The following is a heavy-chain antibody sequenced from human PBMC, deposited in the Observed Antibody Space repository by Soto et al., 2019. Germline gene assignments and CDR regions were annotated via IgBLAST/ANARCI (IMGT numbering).Heavy chain of an antibody. CDR1: GGSISSYY. D-gene: IGHD5-18*01. Sequence: QVQLQESGPGLVKPSETLSLTCTVSGGSISSYYWSWIRQPPGKGLEWIGYIYYSGSTNYNPSLQSRVTISVDTSKNQFSLKLGSVTAADTAVYYCARHKGAMVNFDYWGQGTLVTVSS. CDR3: ARHKGAMVNFDY. CDR2: IYYSGST. V-gene: IGHV4-59*08. J-gene: IGHJ4*02.